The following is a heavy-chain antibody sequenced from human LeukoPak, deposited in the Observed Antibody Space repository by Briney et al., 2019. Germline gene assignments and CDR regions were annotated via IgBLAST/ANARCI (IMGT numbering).Heavy chain of an antibody. V-gene: IGHV3-21*01. CDR2: ISSSSSYI. J-gene: IGHJ4*02. D-gene: IGHD2-2*01. Sequence: GGSLRLSCAASGFTFSSYSMNWVRQAPGKGLEWVSSISSSSSYIYYADSVKGRFTISRDNAKNSLYLQMNSLRAEDTAVYYCARKYCSSTSYEGYSFDYWGQGTLVTVSS. CDR1: GFTFSSYS. CDR3: ARKYCSSTSYEGYSFDY.